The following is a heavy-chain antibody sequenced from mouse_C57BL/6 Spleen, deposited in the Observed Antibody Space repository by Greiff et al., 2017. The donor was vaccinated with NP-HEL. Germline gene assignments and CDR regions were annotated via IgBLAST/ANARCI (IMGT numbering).Heavy chain of an antibody. CDR2: IDPSDSYT. J-gene: IGHJ1*03. CDR1: GYTFTSYW. CDR3: ARSDGSSYLWYFDV. Sequence: QVQLQQPGAELVMPGASVKLSCKASGYTFTSYWMHWVKQRPGQGLEWIGEIDPSDSYTNYNQKFKGKSTLTVDQSSSTAYMQLSSLTSEDSAVYYCARSDGSSYLWYFDVWGTGTTVTVSS. D-gene: IGHD1-1*01. V-gene: IGHV1-69*01.